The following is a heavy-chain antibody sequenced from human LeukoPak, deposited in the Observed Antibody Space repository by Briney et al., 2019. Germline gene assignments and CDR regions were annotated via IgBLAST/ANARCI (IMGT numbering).Heavy chain of an antibody. CDR3: ARVQRVTFPLKYYFDY. D-gene: IGHD3-10*01. V-gene: IGHV1-8*01. CDR1: GYSFTSYD. Sequence: ASMKVSCKASGYSFTSYDINWVRQATGQGLEWMGWMNPDTGNAGYAQKFQGRVTMTRSASMSTAYMELSSLTSEDTAVYYCARVQRVTFPLKYYFDYWGQGTLVTVSS. J-gene: IGHJ4*02. CDR2: MNPDTGNA.